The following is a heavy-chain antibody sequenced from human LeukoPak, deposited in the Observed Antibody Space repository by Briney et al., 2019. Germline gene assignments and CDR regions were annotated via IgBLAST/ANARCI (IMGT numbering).Heavy chain of an antibody. Sequence: ASVKVSCKASGYTFTSYGITWVRQAPGQGLEWVGWISAYNGDTNYAQNLQGRVTMTTDTSTTTAYMELRSLRSDDTAVYYCAIRYCSITRCLDYWGQGTLVTVSS. J-gene: IGHJ4*02. D-gene: IGHD2-2*01. V-gene: IGHV1-18*01. CDR1: GYTFTSYG. CDR3: AIRYCSITRCLDY. CDR2: ISAYNGDT.